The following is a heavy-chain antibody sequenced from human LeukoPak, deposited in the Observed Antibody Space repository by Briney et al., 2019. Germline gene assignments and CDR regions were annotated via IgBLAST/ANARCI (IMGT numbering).Heavy chain of an antibody. CDR3: ATQNRGYYYDSSGYYPLAY. CDR1: GYTFNNYG. J-gene: IGHJ4*02. CDR2: ISTYNGNT. V-gene: IGHV1-18*01. D-gene: IGHD3-22*01. Sequence: ASVRVSCKTSGYTFNNYGITWVRQAPGQGLEWMGWISTYNGNTNYALKLQGRVTMTTDTSTTTAYMELRSLRSDDTAVYYCATQNRGYYYDSSGYYPLAYWSQGTLVTVSS.